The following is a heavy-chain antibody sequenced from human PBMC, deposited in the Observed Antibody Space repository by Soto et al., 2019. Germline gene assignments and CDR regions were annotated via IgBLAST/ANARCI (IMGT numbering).Heavy chain of an antibody. J-gene: IGHJ6*02. Sequence: EVQLVESGGGLIQPGGSLRLSCAASGFTVSNSYMSWVRQAPGKGLEWVSVVYSGGSSNYADSVKGRFTISRDNSKNTLYLQRNTLRAEETAVYYCARRCGMDVWGQGTTVTV. CDR3: ARRCGMDV. CDR1: GFTVSNSY. CDR2: VYSGGSS. V-gene: IGHV3-53*01.